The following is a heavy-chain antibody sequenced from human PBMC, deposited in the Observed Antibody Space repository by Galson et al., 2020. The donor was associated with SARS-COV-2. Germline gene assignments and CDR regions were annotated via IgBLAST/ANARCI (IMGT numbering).Heavy chain of an antibody. Sequence: SETLSLTCTVSGASISSGSYYWSWIRQPAGKGLEWIGRIYKSGNTNYNPSLWSQVTISVDTSKNQFSLKLTSVTAADTAVYYCARGNSPCVTIFGVRAGPCGVDVWGQGTPVTVSS. D-gene: IGHD3-3*01. CDR2: IYKSGNT. J-gene: IGHJ6*02. V-gene: IGHV4-61*02. CDR1: GASISSGSYY. CDR3: ARGNSPCVTIFGVRAGPCGVDV.